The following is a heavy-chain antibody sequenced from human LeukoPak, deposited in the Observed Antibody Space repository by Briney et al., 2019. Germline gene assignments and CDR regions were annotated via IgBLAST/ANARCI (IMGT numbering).Heavy chain of an antibody. Sequence: SETLSLTCTVSGGSISSYYWSWIRQPPGKGLEWIGSIYYSGSTYYNPSLKSRVTISVDTSKNQFSLKLSSVTAADTAVYYCARLIAAAGALAYWGQGTLVTVSS. D-gene: IGHD6-13*01. CDR3: ARLIAAAGALAY. CDR1: GGSISSYY. CDR2: IYYSGST. J-gene: IGHJ4*02. V-gene: IGHV4-59*05.